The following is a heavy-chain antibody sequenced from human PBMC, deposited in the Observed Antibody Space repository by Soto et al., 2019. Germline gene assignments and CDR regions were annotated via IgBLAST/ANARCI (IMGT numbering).Heavy chain of an antibody. V-gene: IGHV4-39*01. D-gene: IGHD1-26*01. CDR3: ARLSYRGSYRPNFDY. J-gene: IGHJ4*02. Sequence: SETLSLTCTVSGGSISSSSYYWGWIRQPPGKGLEWIGSIYYSGSTYYNPSLKSRVTISVDTSKNQFSLRLSSVTAADTAVYYCARLSYRGSYRPNFDYWGQGTLVTVSS. CDR2: IYYSGST. CDR1: GGSISSSSYY.